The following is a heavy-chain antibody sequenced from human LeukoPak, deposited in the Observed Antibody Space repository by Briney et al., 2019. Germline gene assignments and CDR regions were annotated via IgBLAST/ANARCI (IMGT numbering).Heavy chain of an antibody. Sequence: SETLSLTCAVSGGSISSGGYSWSWIRQPPGKGLEWIGCIYHSGSTYYNPSLKSRVTISVDRSKNQFSLKLSSVTAADTAVYYCARVSGGLLHFDYWGQGTLVTVSS. J-gene: IGHJ4*02. CDR1: GGSISSGGYS. CDR2: IYHSGST. CDR3: ARVSGGLLHFDY. D-gene: IGHD3-10*01. V-gene: IGHV4-30-2*01.